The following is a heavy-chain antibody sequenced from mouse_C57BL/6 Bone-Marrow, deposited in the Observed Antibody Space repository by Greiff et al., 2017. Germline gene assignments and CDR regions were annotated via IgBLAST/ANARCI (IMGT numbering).Heavy chain of an antibody. CDR1: GFTFSSYG. CDR2: ISSGGSYT. D-gene: IGHD3-2*02. Sequence: EVMLVESGGDLVKPGGSLKLSCAASGFTFSSYGMSWVRQTPDKRLEWVATISSGGSYTYYPDSVKGRFTISRDNAKNTLYLQRSSLQSEDTAMXYCARRGQLRFPFAYWGQGTLVTVSA. J-gene: IGHJ3*01. V-gene: IGHV5-6*02. CDR3: ARRGQLRFPFAY.